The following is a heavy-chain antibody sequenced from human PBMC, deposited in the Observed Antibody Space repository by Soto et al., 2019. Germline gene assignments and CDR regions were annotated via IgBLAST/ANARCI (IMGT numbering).Heavy chain of an antibody. CDR2: IIPIFGTA. Sequence: GASVKVSCKASGGTFSSYAISWVRQAPGQGLEWMGGIIPIFGTANYAQKFQGRVTITADESTSTAYMELSSLRSEDTAVYYCARVVMHLWVMVPAAMTYAFDFWGQGPMVT. J-gene: IGHJ3*01. CDR3: ARVVMHLWVMVPAAMTYAFDF. CDR1: GGTFSSYA. V-gene: IGHV1-69*13. D-gene: IGHD2-2*01.